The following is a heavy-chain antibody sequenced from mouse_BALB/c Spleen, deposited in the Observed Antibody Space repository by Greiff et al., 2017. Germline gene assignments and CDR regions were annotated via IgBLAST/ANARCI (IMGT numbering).Heavy chain of an antibody. Sequence: EVMLVESGGHLVQPGGSLKLSCAASGFTFSSYTMSWVRQTPEKRLEWVAYINNGGGSTYYPDTVKGRFTISRDNAKNTLYLQMSSLKSEDTAMYYCARQDGGYFDYWGQGTTLAVSS. D-gene: IGHD2-3*01. CDR2: INNGGGST. CDR1: GFTFSSYT. CDR3: ARQDGGYFDY. J-gene: IGHJ2*01. V-gene: IGHV5-12-2*01.